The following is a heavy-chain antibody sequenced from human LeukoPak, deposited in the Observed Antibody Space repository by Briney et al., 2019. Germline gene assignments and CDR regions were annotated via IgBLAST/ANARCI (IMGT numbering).Heavy chain of an antibody. Sequence: GGSLRLSCAASGFTFSSYSMNWVRQAPGKGLEWVSYISSSSSTIYYADSVKGRFTISRDNTKNSLSLQMNSLRAEDTAVYYCARVRCSRGTCYLDYWGQGTLVTVSS. CDR2: ISSSSSTI. D-gene: IGHD2-15*01. J-gene: IGHJ4*02. CDR1: GFTFSSYS. V-gene: IGHV3-48*04. CDR3: ARVRCSRGTCYLDY.